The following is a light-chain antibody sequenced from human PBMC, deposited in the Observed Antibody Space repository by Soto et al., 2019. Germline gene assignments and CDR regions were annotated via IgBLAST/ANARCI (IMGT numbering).Light chain of an antibody. J-gene: IGKJ1*01. CDR1: QSISSW. Sequence: DIQMTQSPSTLSASVGDRVTITCRASQSISSWLAWYQQRPGKAPKLLIYKTSNLESGVPARFSGSGSGTELTRTISSRHPEDFATYYCQQYYTYTWTFVPGTKVEIK. CDR2: KTS. V-gene: IGKV1-5*03. CDR3: QQYYTYTWT.